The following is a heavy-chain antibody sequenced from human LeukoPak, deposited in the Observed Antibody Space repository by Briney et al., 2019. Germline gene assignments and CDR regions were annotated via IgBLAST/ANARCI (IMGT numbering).Heavy chain of an antibody. CDR2: IHQSGST. J-gene: IGHJ6*03. CDR1: GGSISSRNW. D-gene: IGHD3-3*01. CDR3: ARIRGAGADYYYYYMDV. Sequence: SGTLSLTCVVSGGSISSRNWWSWVRQPPGKGQEWIGEIHQSGSTNYNPSLKNRVTVSVDKSKNQFSLKLSSVTAADTAVYYCARIRGAGADYYYYYMDVWGKGTTVTVSS. V-gene: IGHV4-4*02.